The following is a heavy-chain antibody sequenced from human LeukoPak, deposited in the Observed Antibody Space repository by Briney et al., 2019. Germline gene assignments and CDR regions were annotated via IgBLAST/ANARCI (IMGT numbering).Heavy chain of an antibody. J-gene: IGHJ6*03. Sequence: ASVKVSCKASGGTFSSYAISWVRQAPGQGLEWMGWIIPIFGTANYAQKFQGRVTITADESTSTAYMELSSLRSEDTAVYYCATPSSIAGRASKRYYYYMDVWGKGTTVTVSS. CDR2: IIPIFGTA. CDR3: ATPSSIAGRASKRYYYYMDV. CDR1: GGTFSSYA. V-gene: IGHV1-69*01. D-gene: IGHD6-6*01.